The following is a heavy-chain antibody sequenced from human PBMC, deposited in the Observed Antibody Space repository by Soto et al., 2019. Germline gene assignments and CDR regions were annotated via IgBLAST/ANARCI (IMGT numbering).Heavy chain of an antibody. V-gene: IGHV3-30*18. J-gene: IGHJ5*01. D-gene: IGHD6-13*01. Sequence: QVQLVESGGGVVQPGTSLRLSCGASGFTLRTYGMHWVRQAPGKGLEWLAMISHDGCEQYYADSVKGRCTVSRDTSKNTLYLHVNGVRVDDTGVYYCAKDFGPSNWYNWFDSWGQGTLVTVSS. CDR3: AKDFGPSNWYNWFDS. CDR1: GFTLRTYG. CDR2: ISHDGCEQ.